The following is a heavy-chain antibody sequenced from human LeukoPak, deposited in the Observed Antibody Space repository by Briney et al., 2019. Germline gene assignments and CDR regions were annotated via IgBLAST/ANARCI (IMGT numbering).Heavy chain of an antibody. CDR1: GFTFSSYA. V-gene: IGHV3-23*01. Sequence: GGSLRLSRAASGFTFSSYAMSWVRQAPGKGLEWVSAISGSGGSTYYADSVKGRFTISRDNSKNTLYLQMNSLRAEDTAVYYCAKDRVLYYYDSSGYPAGYWGQGTLVTVSS. CDR2: ISGSGGST. J-gene: IGHJ4*02. CDR3: AKDRVLYYYDSSGYPAGY. D-gene: IGHD3-22*01.